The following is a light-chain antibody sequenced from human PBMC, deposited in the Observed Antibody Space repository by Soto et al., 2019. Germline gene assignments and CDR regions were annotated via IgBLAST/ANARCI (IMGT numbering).Light chain of an antibody. CDR3: SSYTTTSPLYV. CDR1: SSDIGGHNY. CDR2: EVS. V-gene: IGLV2-14*01. J-gene: IGLJ1*01. Sequence: QSALTQPASVSGSPGQSITISCTGYSSDIGGHNYVSWYQQHPGKAPKVLIYEVSNRPSGVSNRFSGSKSGNTASLTLFGLQAEDEADYYCSSYTTTSPLYVFGTGTKLTVL.